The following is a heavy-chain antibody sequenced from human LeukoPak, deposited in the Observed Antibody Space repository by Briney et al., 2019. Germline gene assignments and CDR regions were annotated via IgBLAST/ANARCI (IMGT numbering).Heavy chain of an antibody. CDR1: GFTFSSYS. V-gene: IGHV3-21*01. J-gene: IGHJ4*02. D-gene: IGHD1-26*01. Sequence: GGSLRLSCAAYGFTFSSYSMNWARQAPGQGLDWVSSISSRSAYISYADSVKGRFTISRDNAKNSLYLEMNSLRAEDTAVYFCVRDRSGSYPYYFDFWGQGTLVTASS. CDR3: VRDRSGSYPYYFDF. CDR2: ISSRSAYI.